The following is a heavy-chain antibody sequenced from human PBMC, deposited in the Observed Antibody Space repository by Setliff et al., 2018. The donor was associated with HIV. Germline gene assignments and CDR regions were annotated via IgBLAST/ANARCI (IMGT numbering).Heavy chain of an antibody. D-gene: IGHD3-22*01. CDR3: VRDLVYYYDNSGSFYVAEYFQH. J-gene: IGHJ1*01. V-gene: IGHV3-23*01. CDR2: IGAVGAPT. CDR1: GFTLSTYA. Sequence: GGSLRLSCAASGFTLSTYAMGWVRQAAGKGLEWVSTIGAVGAPTFYAESVKGRFTVSKDNSKDTLYLQMTSLRDEDTAVYYCVRDLVYYYDNSGSFYVAEYFQHWGQGTLVTVSS.